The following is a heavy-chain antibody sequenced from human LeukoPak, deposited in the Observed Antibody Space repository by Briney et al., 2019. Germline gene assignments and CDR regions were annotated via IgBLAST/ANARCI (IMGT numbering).Heavy chain of an antibody. Sequence: GASVKVSCKACGYTFSNYDIHWVRQATGQRLEWMGWMNPNSANTGYAQKFQGRVTITRNTSISTAYMELSSLSSEDTAIYYCARSPLGYSGDPNWFAPWGQGTLVTVSS. V-gene: IGHV1-8*03. CDR3: ARSPLGYSGDPNWFAP. D-gene: IGHD5-12*01. J-gene: IGHJ5*02. CDR2: MNPNSANT. CDR1: GYTFSNYD.